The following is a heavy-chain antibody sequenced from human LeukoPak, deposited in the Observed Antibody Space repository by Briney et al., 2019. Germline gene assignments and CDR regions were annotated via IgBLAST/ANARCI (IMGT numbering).Heavy chain of an antibody. CDR1: GYSFTTYW. D-gene: IGHD4-23*01. V-gene: IGHV5-51*03. CDR3: ARSFYYGGKTTFDY. J-gene: IGHJ4*02. Sequence: KPGESLKFSCKSSGYSFTTYWSGWVRQMPGKGLEWMGMLYPGDSDTRDSPSFQGQVTISADKSISTAYLQWSSLKASDTAMYYCARSFYYGGKTTFDYWGQGTLVTVSS. CDR2: LYPGDSDT.